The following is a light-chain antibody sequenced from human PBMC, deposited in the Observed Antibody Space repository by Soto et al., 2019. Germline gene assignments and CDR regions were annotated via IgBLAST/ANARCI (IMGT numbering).Light chain of an antibody. Sequence: TITNKTSQSISSWLAWYQQKPGKAPKLLIYAASSLQSGVPSRFSGSGSGTDLTLTISSLQAEDFANYYCQHADSFPLITFGQGTRLEI. CDR1: QSISSW. CDR3: QHADSFPLIT. CDR2: AAS. J-gene: IGKJ5*01. V-gene: IGKV1-12*01.